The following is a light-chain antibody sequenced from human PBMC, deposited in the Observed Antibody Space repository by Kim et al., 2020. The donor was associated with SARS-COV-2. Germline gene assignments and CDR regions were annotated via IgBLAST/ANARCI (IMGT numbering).Light chain of an antibody. V-gene: IGLV1-40*01. J-gene: IGLJ1*01. CDR3: QSYDSSLSASYV. CDR2: GNS. CDR1: RSNSGAGYD. Sequence: VTDTCTGSRSNSGAGYDVHWYQQLPGTAPKLLIYGNSNRPSGVPDRVSGSKSGTSASLAITGLQAEDEADYYCQSYDSSLSASYVFGTGTKVTVL.